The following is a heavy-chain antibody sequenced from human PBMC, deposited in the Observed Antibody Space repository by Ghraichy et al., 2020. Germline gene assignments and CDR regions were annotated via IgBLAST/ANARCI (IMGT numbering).Heavy chain of an antibody. J-gene: IGHJ6*03. V-gene: IGHV3-23*01. Sequence: GGSLRLSCAASGFTFSSYAMSWVRQAPGKGLEWVSAISGSGGSTYYADSVKGRFTISRDNSKNTLYLQMNSLRAEDTAVYYCAKDGYGSGSYYNLLGYYYYYMAVWVKGTTVTVSS. CDR2: ISGSGGST. CDR3: AKDGYGSGSYYNLLGYYYYYMAV. CDR1: GFTFSSYA. D-gene: IGHD3-10*01.